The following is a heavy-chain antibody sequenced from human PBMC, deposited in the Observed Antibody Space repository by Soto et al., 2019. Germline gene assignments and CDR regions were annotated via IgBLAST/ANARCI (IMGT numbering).Heavy chain of an antibody. CDR2: IDPSDSYT. CDR1: GYDFSTYW. Sequence: GESLKISCRGSGYDFSTYWIAWVRQMPGRGLEWMGRIDPSDSYTHYSPSFEGHVTISVDKSISTAYLEWASLKASDSAIYYCARLVIGAWLLRPSYLDSWGQGSLVTVSS. D-gene: IGHD6-19*01. J-gene: IGHJ5*01. V-gene: IGHV5-10-1*01. CDR3: ARLVIGAWLLRPSYLDS.